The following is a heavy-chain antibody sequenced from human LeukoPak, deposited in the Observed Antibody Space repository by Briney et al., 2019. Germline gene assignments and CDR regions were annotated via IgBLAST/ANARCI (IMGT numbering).Heavy chain of an antibody. J-gene: IGHJ4*02. CDR1: GYSISSGYY. V-gene: IGHV4-38-2*01. D-gene: IGHD2-21*02. CDR2: IYHSGRT. CDR3: ARGPIVVETAPIRY. Sequence: SGTLSLTCAVSGYSISSGYYCGWIRQPPGKGLEWVGSIYHSGRTYYNPSLKSRVTISVDTSKNQFSLKLSAVTAADTAVYYCARGPIVVETAPIRYWGQGTLVTVSS.